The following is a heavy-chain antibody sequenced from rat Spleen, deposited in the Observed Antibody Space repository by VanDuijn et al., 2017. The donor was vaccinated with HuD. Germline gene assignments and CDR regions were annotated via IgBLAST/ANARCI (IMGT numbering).Heavy chain of an antibody. V-gene: IGHV3-3*01. J-gene: IGHJ4*01. CDR3: ALTGIRVYVMDA. CDR1: GYSITSSYS. CDR2: INSAGST. D-gene: IGHD1-4*01. Sequence: EVQLQESGPGLVKPSQSLSLTCSVTGYSITSSYSWNWIRKFPGNKLEWMGYINSAGSTNYNPSLKSRISITRDTSKNQFFLQVNSVTTEDTATYYCALTGIRVYVMDAWGQGASVTVSS.